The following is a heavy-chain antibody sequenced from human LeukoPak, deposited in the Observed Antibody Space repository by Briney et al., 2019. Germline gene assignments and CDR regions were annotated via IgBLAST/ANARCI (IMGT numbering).Heavy chain of an antibody. CDR3: AKKRCSDSGCQSSFDY. CDR2: IGTGGTT. Sequence: GGSLRLSCAASGFRFSSYAMSWVRQAPGKGLEWVSAIGTGGTTYYADSVRGRFTISRDNSKNTLFLQMSSLRAEDTAVYYCAKKRCSDSGCQSSFDYWGQGTLVTVSS. D-gene: IGHD2-15*01. CDR1: GFRFSSYA. V-gene: IGHV3-23*01. J-gene: IGHJ4*02.